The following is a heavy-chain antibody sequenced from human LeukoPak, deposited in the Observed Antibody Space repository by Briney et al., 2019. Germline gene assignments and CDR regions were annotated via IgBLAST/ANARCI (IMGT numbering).Heavy chain of an antibody. V-gene: IGHV3-74*01. CDR2: INTDGSST. Sequence: GGSLRLSCAASGFTFSSYWMHWVRQAPGKGLVWVSRINTDGSSTSYADSVKGRCTISRDNAKNTLYLQMNSLRAEDTAVYYCARDQCTSTSCYGYNWFDPWGQGTLVTVSS. CDR3: ARDQCTSTSCYGYNWFDP. D-gene: IGHD2-2*01. CDR1: GFTFSSYW. J-gene: IGHJ5*02.